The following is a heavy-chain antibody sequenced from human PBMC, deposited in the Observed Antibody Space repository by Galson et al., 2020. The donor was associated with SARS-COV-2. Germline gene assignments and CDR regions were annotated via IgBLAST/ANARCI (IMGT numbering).Heavy chain of an antibody. CDR1: GFTFTEAW. J-gene: IGHJ4*02. Sequence: PGGSLRLSCTASGFTFTEAWITWVRQAPGKGLEWVGRVKSKADGGTIEFAARVQGRFSILRDDSKKMVYLEMTGLRTEDTALYYCARGGLDYWGQGTRVTVSS. CDR3: ARGGLDY. CDR2: VKSKADGGTI. V-gene: IGHV3-15*01.